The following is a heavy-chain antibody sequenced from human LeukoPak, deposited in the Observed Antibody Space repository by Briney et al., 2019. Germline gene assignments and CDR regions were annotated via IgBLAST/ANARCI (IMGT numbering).Heavy chain of an antibody. V-gene: IGHV1-24*01. CDR1: GYTLTELS. CDR3: ATVFNYYDSSGYYPFDY. J-gene: IGHJ4*02. D-gene: IGHD3-22*01. CDR2: FDPEDGET. Sequence: GASVKVSCKFSGYTLTELSMHWVRQAPGKGLEWMGGFDPEDGETIYAQKFQGRVTMTEDTSTDTAYMELSSLRSEDTAVYYCATVFNYYDSSGYYPFDYWGQGTLVTVSS.